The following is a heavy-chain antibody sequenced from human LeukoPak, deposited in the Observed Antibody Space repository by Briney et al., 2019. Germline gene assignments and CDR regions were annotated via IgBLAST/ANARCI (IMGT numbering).Heavy chain of an antibody. V-gene: IGHV3-30-3*01. CDR3: ARDWGYCSSTSCYSDFDY. J-gene: IGHJ4*02. CDR1: GFTFSSYA. D-gene: IGHD2-2*01. Sequence: PGGSLRLSCAASGFTFSSYAMHWVRQAPGKGLEWVAVISYDGSNKYYADSVKGRFTISRDNSKNTLYLQTNSLRAEDTAVYYCARDWGYCSSTSCYSDFDYWGQGTLVTVSS. CDR2: ISYDGSNK.